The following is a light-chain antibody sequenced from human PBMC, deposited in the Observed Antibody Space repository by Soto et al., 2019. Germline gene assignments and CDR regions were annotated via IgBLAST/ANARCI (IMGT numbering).Light chain of an antibody. CDR1: QSGXSH. V-gene: IGKV3-20*01. Sequence: IVLTQCPSTLSLSPGESATLSCRASQSGXSHLAWFQQKPGQSPRIRXYCASSRATGSPDRLSGSGSGTDFTLTISRLEPEYFAVYYCQQYGSATRTFGQGTKVDIK. CDR2: CAS. J-gene: IGKJ1*01. CDR3: QQYGSATRT.